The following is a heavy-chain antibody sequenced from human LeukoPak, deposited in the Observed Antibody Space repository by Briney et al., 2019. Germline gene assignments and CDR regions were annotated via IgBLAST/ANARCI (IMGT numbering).Heavy chain of an antibody. CDR1: GVSFSGYY. CDR2: INHSGST. D-gene: IGHD2-2*01. J-gene: IGHJ6*04. CDR3: ARGPGYCSSTSCYVSYYYYYGMDV. Sequence: SETLSLTCAVYGVSFSGYYWSWLRQPPGKGLEWIGEINHSGSTNYNPSLKSRVTISVDTSKNQFSLKLSSVTAAHTAVYYCARGPGYCSSTSCYVSYYYYYGMDVWGKGTTVTVSS. V-gene: IGHV4-34*01.